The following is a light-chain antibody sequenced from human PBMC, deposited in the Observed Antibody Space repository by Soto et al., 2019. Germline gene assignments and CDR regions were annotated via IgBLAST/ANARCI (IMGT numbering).Light chain of an antibody. Sequence: IVLKKSPDTLSLSPGERAAVSCWASHRVTTHLAWFQQRPGQTPRLLIYDASTRAPGIPARFSGRGSGADFTLTISSLEPEDFAVYYCQQRSDSITFGQGTRLEI. V-gene: IGKV3-11*01. CDR1: HRVTTH. CDR3: QQRSDSIT. J-gene: IGKJ5*01. CDR2: DAS.